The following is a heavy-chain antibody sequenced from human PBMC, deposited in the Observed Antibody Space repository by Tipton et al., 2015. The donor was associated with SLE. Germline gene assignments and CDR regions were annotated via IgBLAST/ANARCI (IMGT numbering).Heavy chain of an antibody. Sequence: TLSLTCTVSAYSISSGCYWAWVREPPGEGLEWIANIYHTGSTYYNPSLKSRVTISVDTSKNQFSLMLRSVTAADTAVYYCARDGPYYDFWSGMGAFDIWGQGTMVTVSS. J-gene: IGHJ3*02. V-gene: IGHV4-38-2*02. CDR1: AYSISSGCY. CDR3: ARDGPYYDFWSGMGAFDI. D-gene: IGHD3-3*01. CDR2: IYHTGST.